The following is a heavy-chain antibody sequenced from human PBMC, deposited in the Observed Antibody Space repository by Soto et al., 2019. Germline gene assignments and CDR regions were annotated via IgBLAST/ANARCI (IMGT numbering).Heavy chain of an antibody. D-gene: IGHD3-22*01. CDR2: ISAYNGNT. V-gene: IGHV1-18*01. CDR3: ARAFLYYYDSSGPIDY. CDR1: GYTFTSYG. Sequence: ASVKVSCKASGYTFTSYGISWVRQAPGQGLEWMGWISAYNGNTNYAQKLQGRVTMTTDTSTSTAYMELRSLRSDDTAGYYCARAFLYYYDSSGPIDYWGQGTLVTVSS. J-gene: IGHJ4*02.